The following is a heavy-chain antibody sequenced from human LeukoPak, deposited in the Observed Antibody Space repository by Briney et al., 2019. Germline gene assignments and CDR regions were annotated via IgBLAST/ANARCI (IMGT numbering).Heavy chain of an antibody. D-gene: IGHD3-10*01. V-gene: IGHV1-46*01. CDR2: VNPSGGST. CDR1: GYTFTSYY. CDR3: ARGDYYGSGSYWGAN. Sequence: ASVKVSCTASGYTFTSYYIHWVRQAPGQGLEWMGIVNPSGGSTSYAQKFQGRVTMTRDTSTSTLYMELSSLRSEDTAVYYCARGDYYGSGSYWGANWGQGTLVTVSS. J-gene: IGHJ4*02.